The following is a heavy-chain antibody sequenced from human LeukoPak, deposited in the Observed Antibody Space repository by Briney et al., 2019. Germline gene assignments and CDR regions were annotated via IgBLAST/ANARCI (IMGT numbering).Heavy chain of an antibody. CDR2: FDPEDGET. J-gene: IGHJ5*02. Sequence: ASVKVSCKVSGYTLTELSMHWVRQAPGKGLEWMGGFDPEDGETIYAQKFQGRVTMTEDTSTDPAYMELSSLRSEDTAVYYCATAHYYYDSSGRAYNWFDPWGQGTLVTVSS. CDR1: GYTLTELS. CDR3: ATAHYYYDSSGRAYNWFDP. V-gene: IGHV1-24*01. D-gene: IGHD3-22*01.